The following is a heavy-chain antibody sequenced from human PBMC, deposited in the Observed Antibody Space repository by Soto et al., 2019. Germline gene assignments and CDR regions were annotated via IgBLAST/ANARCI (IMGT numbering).Heavy chain of an antibody. CDR2: INPNSGGT. CDR1: GYTFTNYY. J-gene: IGHJ6*03. CDR3: ARGEVTTITNYYYYMDV. V-gene: IGHV1-2*04. D-gene: IGHD5-12*01. Sequence: GASVKVSCKASGYTFTNYYIHWVRQAPGQGLEWMGWINPNSGGTNYAQKFQGWVTMTGDTSISTAYMELSRLRSDDTAVYYCARGEVTTITNYYYYMDVWGKGTTVTVSS.